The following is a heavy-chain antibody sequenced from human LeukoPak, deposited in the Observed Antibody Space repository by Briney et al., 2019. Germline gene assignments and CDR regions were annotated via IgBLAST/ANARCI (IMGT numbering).Heavy chain of an antibody. CDR1: GFTFSSYS. CDR3: ARRGSSWYYYMDV. V-gene: IGHV3-21*01. D-gene: IGHD6-13*01. CDR2: ISSSTSYI. Sequence: GGSLRLSCAASGFTFSSYSLNWVRQAPGKGLEWVSSISSSTSYIYFADSVKGRFTISRDNAKNSLYLQMNSLRAEDTAVYYCARRGSSWYYYMDVWGKGTTVTVSS. J-gene: IGHJ6*03.